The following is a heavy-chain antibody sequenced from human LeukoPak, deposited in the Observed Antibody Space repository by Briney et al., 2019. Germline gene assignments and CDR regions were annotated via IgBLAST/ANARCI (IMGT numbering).Heavy chain of an antibody. CDR3: AREEFGRGWYSNFDY. J-gene: IGHJ4*02. V-gene: IGHV4-59*01. CDR2: INYSGST. Sequence: PSETLSLTCTASGCSFSSYYWSWIRQPPGKGLEWIGDINYSGSTNYNPTIKSRVTISVGTSKNQFSLKLSSVTAANTVVYYCAREEFGRGWYSNFDYWGQGTLATVSS. CDR1: GCSFSSYY. D-gene: IGHD6-19*01.